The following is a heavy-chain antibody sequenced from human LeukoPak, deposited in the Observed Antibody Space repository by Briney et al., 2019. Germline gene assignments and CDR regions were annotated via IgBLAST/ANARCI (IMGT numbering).Heavy chain of an antibody. J-gene: IGHJ4*02. Sequence: PSETLSLTCSVSSGSIRSYYWGWVRQPLGKGLEWIGRIYTTGTTQYNPSLKSRVTMSVDTSTNQFSLNLRSMTAADTAVYYCGRQGYTASYYFFDYWSQGTLVAVS. V-gene: IGHV4-4*07. CDR3: GRQGYTASYYFFDY. D-gene: IGHD1-26*01. CDR2: IYTTGTT. CDR1: SGSIRSYY.